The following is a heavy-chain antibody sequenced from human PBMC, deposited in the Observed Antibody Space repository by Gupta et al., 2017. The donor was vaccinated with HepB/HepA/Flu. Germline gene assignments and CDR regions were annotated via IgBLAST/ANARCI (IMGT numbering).Heavy chain of an antibody. V-gene: IGHV3-33*01. Sequence: QVQLVESGGGVVQPGTSLTLSCVASGFAFSRYGMHWVRPAPGKGLEWVAIIWYDGSNENYGDSVKGRFTVSRDNSKNTVYLQMNNLRAEDTAVYYCARHYCYNSACLFGENWFDPWGQGTLVTVSS. CDR2: IWYDGSNE. CDR1: GFAFSRYG. CDR3: ARHYCYNSACLFGENWFDP. D-gene: IGHD3-16*02. J-gene: IGHJ5*02.